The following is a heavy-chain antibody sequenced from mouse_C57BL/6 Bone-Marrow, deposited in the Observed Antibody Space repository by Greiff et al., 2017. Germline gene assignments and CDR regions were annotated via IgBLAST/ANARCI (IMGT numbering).Heavy chain of an antibody. CDR3: ARQMMVTTNYYAMDY. CDR2: INSDGGST. Sequence: EVQLQQSGGGLVQPGESLKLSCESNEYEFPSHDMSWVRKTPEKRLELVAAINSDGGSTYYPDTMGRRFIISRDNTKTTLYLQMSSLRSEDTTLYYCARQMMVTTNYYAMDYWGQGTSVTVSS. J-gene: IGHJ4*01. V-gene: IGHV5-2*01. CDR1: EYEFPSHD. D-gene: IGHD2-3*01.